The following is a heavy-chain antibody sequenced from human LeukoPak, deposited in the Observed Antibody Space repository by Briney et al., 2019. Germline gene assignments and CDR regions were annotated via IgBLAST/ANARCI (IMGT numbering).Heavy chain of an antibody. CDR3: AKDQSLVRSMVRGVPLNWFDP. CDR1: GFTLCSYA. V-gene: IGHV3-23*01. CDR2: IIGGGGRT. J-gene: IGHJ5*02. Sequence: GGSLRLSCAAPGFTLCSYAMSWVRQAPGKGREWGPAIIGGGGRTYYADSVKGRFTISRDNSKNTLYLQMNSLRAEDTAVYYCAKDQSLVRSMVRGVPLNWFDPWGQGTLVTVSS. D-gene: IGHD3-10*01.